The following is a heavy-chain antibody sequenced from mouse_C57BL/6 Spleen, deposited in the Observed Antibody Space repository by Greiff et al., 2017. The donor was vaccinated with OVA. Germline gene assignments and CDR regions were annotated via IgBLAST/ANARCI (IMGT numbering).Heavy chain of an antibody. J-gene: IGHJ1*03. V-gene: IGHV1-54*01. CDR1: GYAFTNYL. CDR3: ARRWLLRNWYFDV. CDR2: INPGSGGT. D-gene: IGHD2-3*01. Sequence: QVQLQQSGAELVRPGTSVKVSCKASGYAFTNYLIEWVKQRPGQGLEWIGVINPGSGGTNYNEKFKGKATLTADKSSSTAYMQLSSLTSEDSAVYFCARRWLLRNWYFDVGGTGTTVTVSS.